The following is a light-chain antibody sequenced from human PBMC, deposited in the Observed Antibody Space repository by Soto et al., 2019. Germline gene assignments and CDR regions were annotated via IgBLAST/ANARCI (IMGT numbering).Light chain of an antibody. CDR2: GAS. J-gene: IGKJ1*01. CDR3: QQYGSSTWT. CDR1: QSVSSSY. Sequence: EIVLTQSPGTLSLSTGERATRSCRASQSVSSSYLAWYQQKPGQAPRLLIYGASSRATGIPDRFSGSGSGTDFTLTISRLEPEDFAVYYCQQYGSSTWTFGQGTKV. V-gene: IGKV3-20*01.